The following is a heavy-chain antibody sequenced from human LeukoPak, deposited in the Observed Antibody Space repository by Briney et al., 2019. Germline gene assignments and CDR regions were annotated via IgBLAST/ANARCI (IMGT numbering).Heavy chain of an antibody. J-gene: IGHJ3*02. CDR2: ISSSSSYI. D-gene: IGHD3-22*01. CDR1: GLTFSSYS. CDR3: ARDPNGGYYDSSGYYYHDAFDI. Sequence: AGGSLRLSCAASGLTFSSYSMHWLRQAPGKGLEWVSSISSSSSYIYYADSVKGRCTISRDNAKNSLYLQMNSLRAEDTAVYYCARDPNGGYYDSSGYYYHDAFDIWGQGTMVTVSS. V-gene: IGHV3-21*01.